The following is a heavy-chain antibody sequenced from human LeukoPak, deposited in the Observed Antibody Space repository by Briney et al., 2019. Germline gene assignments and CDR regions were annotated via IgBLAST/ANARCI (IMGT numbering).Heavy chain of an antibody. V-gene: IGHV1-2*02. Sequence: GASVKVSCKASGCTFTGYYMHWVRQAPGQGLEWMGWINPNSGGTNYAQKFQGRVTMTRDTSISTAYMELSRLRSDDTAVYYCAREECSGGSCYPLSMDVWGQGTTVTVSS. D-gene: IGHD2-15*01. CDR1: GCTFTGYY. CDR3: AREECSGGSCYPLSMDV. J-gene: IGHJ6*02. CDR2: INPNSGGT.